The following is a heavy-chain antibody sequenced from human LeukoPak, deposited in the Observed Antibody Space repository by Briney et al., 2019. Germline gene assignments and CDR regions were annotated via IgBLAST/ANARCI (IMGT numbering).Heavy chain of an antibody. D-gene: IGHD2/OR15-2a*01. CDR3: ARHVNLSQLLSEGWFDP. J-gene: IGHJ5*02. CDR2: IYNTRTT. CDR1: GGSISSDTYF. V-gene: IGHV4-39*01. Sequence: PSETLSLTCSVSGGSISSDTYFWAWVRQSPGKGLEWIATIYNTRTTYYNPSFKSRVTLSADTSKNHFSLTLSSMTAADTAVYYCARHVNLSQLLSEGWFDPWGQGTLVTVSS.